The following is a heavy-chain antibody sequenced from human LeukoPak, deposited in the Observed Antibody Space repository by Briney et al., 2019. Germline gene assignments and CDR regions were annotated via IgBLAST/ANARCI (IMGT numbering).Heavy chain of an antibody. CDR2: IYYSGST. Sequence: SETLSLTCTVSGGSISSYYWSWIRQPPGKGLEWIGYIYYSGSTNYNPSLKSRVTISVDTSKNQFSLKLSSVTAADTAVYYCARVHGTMDYWGQGTLVTVSS. V-gene: IGHV4-59*08. CDR1: GGSISSYY. CDR3: ARVHGTMDY. J-gene: IGHJ4*02. D-gene: IGHD3-10*01.